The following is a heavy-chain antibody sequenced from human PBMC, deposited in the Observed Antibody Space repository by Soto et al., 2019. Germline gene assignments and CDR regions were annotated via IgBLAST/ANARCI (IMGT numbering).Heavy chain of an antibody. CDR1: GFTFSSYE. CDR2: ISSSGSTI. V-gene: IGHV3-48*03. Sequence: GGSLRLSCAASGFTFSSYEMNWVRQAPGKGLEWVSYISSSGSTIYYADSVKGRFTISRDNAKNSLYLQMNSLRAEDTAVYYCARESQNWFDPWGQGTLVTVSS. CDR3: ARESQNWFDP. J-gene: IGHJ5*02.